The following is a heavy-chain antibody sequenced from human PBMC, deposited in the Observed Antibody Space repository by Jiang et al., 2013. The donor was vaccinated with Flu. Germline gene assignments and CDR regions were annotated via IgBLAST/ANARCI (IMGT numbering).Heavy chain of an antibody. CDR2: ITSDGTNK. CDR1: GFTFSSYA. D-gene: IGHD5-18*01. V-gene: IGHV3-30-3*01. CDR3: ARGGYGHVDY. J-gene: IGHJ4*02. Sequence: QLVESGGGVVQPGRSLRLSCAASGFTFSSYAIHWVRQAPGKGLEWVAVITSDGTNKYYTDSVKGRFTISRDNSKNTLYLQMNSLRTEDTAVYNCARGGYGHVDYWGQGTLVTVSS.